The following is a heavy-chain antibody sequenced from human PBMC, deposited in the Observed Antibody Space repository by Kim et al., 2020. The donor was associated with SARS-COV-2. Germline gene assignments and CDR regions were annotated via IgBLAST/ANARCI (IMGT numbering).Heavy chain of an antibody. Sequence: PNSGNDGYAQKFQGRVTMTRNTSISTAYMELSSLRSEDTAVYYCARLHDYWGQGTLVTVSS. CDR3: ARLHDY. V-gene: IGHV1-8*01. CDR2: PNSGND. J-gene: IGHJ4*02.